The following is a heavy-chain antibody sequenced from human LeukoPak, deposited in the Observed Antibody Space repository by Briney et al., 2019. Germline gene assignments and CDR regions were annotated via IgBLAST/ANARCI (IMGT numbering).Heavy chain of an antibody. D-gene: IGHD1-26*01. Sequence: SVKVSCKASGGTFSSYAISWVRQAPGQGLEWMGRIIPILGIANYAQKFQGRVTITADKSTSTAYMELSSLRSEDTAVYYCARAEAAYSGSYLGSWGQGTLVTVSS. CDR2: IIPILGIA. V-gene: IGHV1-69*04. CDR3: ARAEAAYSGSYLGS. J-gene: IGHJ4*02. CDR1: GGTFSSYA.